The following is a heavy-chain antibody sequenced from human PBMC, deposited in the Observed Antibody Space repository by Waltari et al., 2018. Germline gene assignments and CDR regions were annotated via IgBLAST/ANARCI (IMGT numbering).Heavy chain of an antibody. CDR3: AKDQGITFGGVIVRALDY. CDR1: GFTFSSYA. V-gene: IGHV3-23*01. J-gene: IGHJ4*02. D-gene: IGHD3-16*02. Sequence: EVQLLESGGGLVQPGGSLRLSCAASGFTFSSYAMSWVRQAPGQGLEWVSAISGSGGSTYDAESGKGRFTITRDNSKNTLYLQMNSLRAEDTAVEYCAKDQGITFGGVIVRALDYWGQGTLVTVSS. CDR2: ISGSGGST.